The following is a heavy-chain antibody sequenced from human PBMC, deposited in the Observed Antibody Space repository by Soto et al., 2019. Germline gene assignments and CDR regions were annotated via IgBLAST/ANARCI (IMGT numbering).Heavy chain of an antibody. Sequence: SETLSLTCTVSGGSISSYYWSWIRQPPGKGLEWIGYIYYSGSTNYNPSLKSRVTISVDTSKNQFSLKLSSVTAADTAVYYCARELYCSGGSCYSNYFDYWGQGTLVTVSS. V-gene: IGHV4-59*01. D-gene: IGHD2-15*01. CDR3: ARELYCSGGSCYSNYFDY. CDR2: IYYSGST. CDR1: GGSISSYY. J-gene: IGHJ4*02.